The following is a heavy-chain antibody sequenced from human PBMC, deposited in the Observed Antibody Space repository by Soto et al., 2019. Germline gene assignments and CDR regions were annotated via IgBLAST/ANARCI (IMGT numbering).Heavy chain of an antibody. J-gene: IGHJ4*02. CDR2: INSDSTTT. CDR1: GFPFSNYA. CDR3: ARDLSH. Sequence: DVQLDQSGGGLVQPGGSLRLSCAASGFPFSNYAMHWVRQAPGKGLEWISYINSDSTTTFHADSIKGRLTVSRDNAKNSVYLHMSSLGHDDTAVYYCARDLSHWGQGTLVTVSS. V-gene: IGHV3-48*02.